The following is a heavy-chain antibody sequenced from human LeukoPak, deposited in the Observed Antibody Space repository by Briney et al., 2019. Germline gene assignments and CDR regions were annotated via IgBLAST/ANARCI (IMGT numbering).Heavy chain of an antibody. CDR3: TRDSPAAAHY. Sequence: GGSLRLSCAASGFTFSSYAMSWVRQAPGKGLEWVSSISSSSSYIYYADSVKGRFTISRDNAKNSLYLQMNSLRAEDTAVYYCTRDSPAAAHYWGQGTLVTVSS. CDR1: GFTFSSYA. J-gene: IGHJ4*02. CDR2: ISSSSSYI. D-gene: IGHD6-13*01. V-gene: IGHV3-21*01.